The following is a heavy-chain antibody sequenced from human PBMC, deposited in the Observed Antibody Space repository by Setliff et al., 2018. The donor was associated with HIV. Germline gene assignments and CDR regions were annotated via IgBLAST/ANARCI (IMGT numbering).Heavy chain of an antibody. Sequence: VASVKVSCKASGYTFTTYAMIWVRQAPGQSLEWMGWINTGNGNTRLSQKFQGRVTISRDTSASTAYVELYSLTSEDTAVYYCARTLTYYFGGSFSSGPADYWGLGTLVTVS. D-gene: IGHD2-21*01. CDR3: ARTLTYYFGGSFSSGPADY. V-gene: IGHV1-3*04. J-gene: IGHJ4*02. CDR2: INTGNGNT. CDR1: GYTFTTYA.